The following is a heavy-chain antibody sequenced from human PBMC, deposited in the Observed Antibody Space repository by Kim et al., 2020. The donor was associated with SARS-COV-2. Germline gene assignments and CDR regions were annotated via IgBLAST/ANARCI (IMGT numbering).Heavy chain of an antibody. CDR3: ARGPSEGGAVAGGFDY. Sequence: SQTLSLTCAISGDSVSSNSAAWNWIRQSPSRGLEWLGRTYYRSKWYNDYAVSVKSRITINPDTSKNQFSLQLNSVTPEDTAVYYCARGPSEGGAVAGGFDYWGQGTLVTVSS. J-gene: IGHJ4*02. CDR1: GDSVSSNSAA. V-gene: IGHV6-1*01. CDR2: TYYRSKWYN. D-gene: IGHD6-19*01.